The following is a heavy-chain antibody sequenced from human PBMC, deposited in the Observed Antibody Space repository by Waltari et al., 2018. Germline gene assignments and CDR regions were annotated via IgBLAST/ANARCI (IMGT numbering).Heavy chain of an antibody. V-gene: IGHV4-39*01. D-gene: IGHD6-19*01. CDR2: IYYSGST. CDR1: GGSISSSSYY. Sequence: QLQLQESGPGLVKPSETLSLTCTVSGGSISSSSYYWGWIRQPPGKGLEWIGSIYYSGSTYYDPSLKSRVTLSVDTSKNQFSLKLSSVTAADTAVYYCATRIAVAGTEDYYYYGMDVWGQGTTVTVSS. CDR3: ATRIAVAGTEDYYYYGMDV. J-gene: IGHJ6*02.